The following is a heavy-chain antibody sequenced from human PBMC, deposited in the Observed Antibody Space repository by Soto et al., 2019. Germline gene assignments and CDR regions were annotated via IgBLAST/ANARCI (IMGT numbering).Heavy chain of an antibody. V-gene: IGHV4-30-4*08. J-gene: IGHJ3*02. CDR1: GGSISSGGYY. CDR3: ARAGSTALSGAGSFDI. D-gene: IGHD4-17*01. CDR2: IYYSGDT. Sequence: QVQLQESGPGLVKPSQTLSLTCTVSGGSISSGGYYWSWIRQHPGKGLEWIGYIYYSGDTYYNPSIESLVTMSLDTSKAQYSLNLISVTAADTAVYYCARAGSTALSGAGSFDIWRHGTMVTVTS.